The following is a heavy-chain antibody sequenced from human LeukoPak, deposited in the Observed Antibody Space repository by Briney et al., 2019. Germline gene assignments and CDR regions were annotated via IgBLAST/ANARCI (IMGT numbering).Heavy chain of an antibody. V-gene: IGHV1-2*02. Sequence: GASVKVSCKASGYTFTGYYMHWVRQAPGQGLEWMGWINPNSGGTDYAQKFQGRVTMTRDTSISTAYMELSRLRSDDTAVYYCARAPRSSGYYFGWAVDYWGQGTLVTVSS. CDR2: INPNSGGT. D-gene: IGHD3-22*01. CDR3: ARAPRSSGYYFGWAVDY. J-gene: IGHJ4*02. CDR1: GYTFTGYY.